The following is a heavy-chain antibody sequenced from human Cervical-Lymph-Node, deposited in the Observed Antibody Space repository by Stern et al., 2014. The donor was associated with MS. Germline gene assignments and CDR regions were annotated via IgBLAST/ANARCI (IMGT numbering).Heavy chain of an antibody. D-gene: IGHD6-19*01. CDR2: IRGSDGST. CDR3: AKVYGSGPFDY. J-gene: IGHJ4*02. Sequence: DVQLVESGGTLVQPGGSLRLSCAASGFTFSSYAMSWVRQAPGKGLEWGEVIRGSDGSTFYADSVKGRFTISRDNSKNTLFLQMNSLRAEDTAVYYCAKVYGSGPFDYWGQGTLVTVSS. CDR1: GFTFSSYA. V-gene: IGHV3-23*04.